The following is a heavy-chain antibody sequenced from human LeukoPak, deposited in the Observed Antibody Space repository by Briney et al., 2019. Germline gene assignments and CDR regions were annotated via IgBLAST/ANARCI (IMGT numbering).Heavy chain of an antibody. V-gene: IGHV1-8*01. CDR2: MNPNSGNT. CDR3: ATGIAAAFEGFDP. CDR1: GYTFTSYD. Sequence: ASVKVSCKASGYTFTSYDINWVRQATGQGLEWMGWMNPNSGNTGYAQKFQGRLSMTEDTSTDTAYMELNSLRFEDTAVYYCATGIAAAFEGFDPWGQGTRLTVSS. D-gene: IGHD6-13*01. J-gene: IGHJ5*02.